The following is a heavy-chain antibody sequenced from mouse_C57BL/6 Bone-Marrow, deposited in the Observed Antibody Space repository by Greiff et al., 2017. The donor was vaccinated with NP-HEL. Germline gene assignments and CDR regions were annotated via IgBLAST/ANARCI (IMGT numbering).Heavy chain of an antibody. J-gene: IGHJ4*01. V-gene: IGHV1-64*01. CDR1: GYTFTSYW. CDR3: ARVDYGSPSYAMDY. D-gene: IGHD1-1*01. Sequence: QVQLKQPGAELVKPGASVKLSCKASGYTFTSYWMPWVQQRPGQGLEWIGMIHPNSGSTNYNEKFKSKATLTVDKSSSTAYMQLSSLTSEDSAVYYCARVDYGSPSYAMDYWGQGTSVTVSS. CDR2: IHPNSGST.